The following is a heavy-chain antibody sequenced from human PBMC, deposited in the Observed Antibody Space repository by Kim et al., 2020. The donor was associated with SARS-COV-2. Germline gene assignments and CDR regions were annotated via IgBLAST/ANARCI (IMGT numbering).Heavy chain of an antibody. CDR2: IIPILGIA. J-gene: IGHJ4*02. CDR1: GDAFSNHA. CDR3: ATDRAYDSSGYVFHY. Sequence: SVKVSCKASGDAFSNHAISWVRQAPGQGLEWMGRIIPILGIANSAQKFQGRVTITADKSTSTAYMELSSLTSEDTAVYYCATDRAYDSSGYVFHYWGQGTLVTVSS. D-gene: IGHD3-22*01. V-gene: IGHV1-69*04.